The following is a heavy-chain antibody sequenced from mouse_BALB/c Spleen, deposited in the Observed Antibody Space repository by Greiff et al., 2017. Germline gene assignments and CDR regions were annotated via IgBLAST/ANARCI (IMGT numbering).Heavy chain of an antibody. CDR1: GFTFSDYY. CDR2: ISDGGSDT. D-gene: IGHD2-2*01. J-gene: IGHJ2*01. CDR3: ARGGVGYPYCFDY. Sequence: EVQLVESGGGLVKPGGSLKLSCAASGFTFSDYYMYWVRQTPEKRLEWVANISDGGSDTYYPDSVKGRFTISRDNAKNNLYLQMSSLKSEDTAMYYCARGGVGYPYCFDYWGQGTTLTVSS. V-gene: IGHV5-4*02.